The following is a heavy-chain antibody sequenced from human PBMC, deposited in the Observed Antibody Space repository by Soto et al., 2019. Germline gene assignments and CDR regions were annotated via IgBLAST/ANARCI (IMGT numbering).Heavy chain of an antibody. V-gene: IGHV1-69*13. J-gene: IGHJ6*02. CDR2: IIPIFGTA. D-gene: IGHD2-15*01. CDR1: GGTFSSYA. Sequence: SVIVSCKASGGTFSSYAISWVRQAPGQGLEWMGGIIPIFGTANYAQKFQGRVTITADESTSTAYMELSSLTAGDTAVYYCAASRDSVMHVWGQGTTVTVSS. CDR3: AASRDSVMHV.